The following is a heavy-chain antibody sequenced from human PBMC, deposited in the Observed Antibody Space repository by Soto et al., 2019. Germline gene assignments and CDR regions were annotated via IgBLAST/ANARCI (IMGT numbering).Heavy chain of an antibody. D-gene: IGHD3-10*01. Sequence: GGSLRLSCTASGFTFGDYAMSWFRQAPGKGLEWVGFIRSKAYGGTTEYAASVKGRFTISRDSSKSIAYLQMNSLKTEDTAVYYCTRDAPGVLQWFGELLPVWGQGTLVTVSS. J-gene: IGHJ4*02. CDR2: IRSKAYGGTT. V-gene: IGHV3-49*01. CDR1: GFTFGDYA. CDR3: TRDAPGVLQWFGELLPV.